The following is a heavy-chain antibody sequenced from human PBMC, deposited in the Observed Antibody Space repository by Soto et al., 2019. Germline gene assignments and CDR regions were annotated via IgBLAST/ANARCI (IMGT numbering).Heavy chain of an antibody. CDR3: ARDCSSTSCYPYYDSSGYQGDNWFDP. CDR2: IIPIFGTA. Sequence: SVKVSCKASGGTFSSYAISWVRQAPGQGLEWMGGIIPIFGTANYAQKFQGRVTITADESTSTAYMELSSLRSEDTAVYYCARDCSSTSCYPYYDSSGYQGDNWFDPWGQGTLVTV. D-gene: IGHD2-2*01. CDR1: GGTFSSYA. J-gene: IGHJ5*02. V-gene: IGHV1-69*13.